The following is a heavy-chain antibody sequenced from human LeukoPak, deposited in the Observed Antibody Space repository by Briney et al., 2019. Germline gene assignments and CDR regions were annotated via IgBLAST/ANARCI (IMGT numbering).Heavy chain of an antibody. J-gene: IGHJ6*03. CDR1: GYTFTGYY. V-gene: IGHV1-69*13. CDR2: IIPIFGTA. D-gene: IGHD3-3*01. CDR3: ARDGGLMDV. Sequence: SVKVSCKASGYTFTGYYMHWVRQAPGQGLEWMGGIIPIFGTANYAQKFQGRVTITADESTSTAYMELSSLRSEDTAVYYCARDGGLMDVWGKGTTVTISS.